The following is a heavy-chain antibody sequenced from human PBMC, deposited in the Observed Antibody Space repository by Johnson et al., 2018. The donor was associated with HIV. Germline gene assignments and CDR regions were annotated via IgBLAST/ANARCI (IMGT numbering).Heavy chain of an antibody. J-gene: IGHJ3*02. V-gene: IGHV3-30*04. CDR1: GFTFSSYA. Sequence: QVQLVESGGGVVQPGRSLRLSCAASGFTFSSYAMHWVRQAPGKGLEWVAVISYDVSNKYYADSVKGRFTISRDNSKNTLYLQMNSLRVEDTAVYYCATCSDQVLLGGDAFDIWGQGTMVTVSS. CDR2: ISYDVSNK. D-gene: IGHD3-16*01. CDR3: ATCSDQVLLGGDAFDI.